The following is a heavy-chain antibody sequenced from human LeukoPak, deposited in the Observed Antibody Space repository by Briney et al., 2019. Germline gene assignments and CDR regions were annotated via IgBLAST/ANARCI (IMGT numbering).Heavy chain of an antibody. J-gene: IGHJ4*02. CDR2: IFPADSNT. D-gene: IGHD1-14*01. V-gene: IGHV5-51*01. CDR1: GYTFTHNW. Sequence: GESLKISCKVSGYTFTHNWIGWVRQKPGRGLEWLGVIFPADSNTAYNSSFRGQVTISVDKSVDTAYLQWGSLKASDSAIYYCARHRATGTWSDFDYWGQGTVVTVSS. CDR3: ARHRATGTWSDFDY.